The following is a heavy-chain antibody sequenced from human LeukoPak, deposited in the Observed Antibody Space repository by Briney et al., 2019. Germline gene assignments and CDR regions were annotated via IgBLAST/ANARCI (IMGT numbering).Heavy chain of an antibody. CDR2: INSDGTTT. J-gene: IGHJ6*02. Sequence: GGSLRLSCAASGFTFSSYWMHWVRQAPGKGLLWVSRINSDGTTTYYADSVKGRFTISRDNAKNTLYLQVNSMRAEDTAVYYCARGNYYGMDVWGQGTTVTVSS. CDR3: ARGNYYGMDV. V-gene: IGHV3-74*01. CDR1: GFTFSSYW.